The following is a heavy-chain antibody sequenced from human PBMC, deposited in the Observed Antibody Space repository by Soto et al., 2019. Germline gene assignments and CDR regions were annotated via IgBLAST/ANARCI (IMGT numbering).Heavy chain of an antibody. D-gene: IGHD3-10*01. V-gene: IGHV4-59*01. Sequence: QMQLQESGPGVVKPSETLSLTCTVSGASISTYYWTWIRQAPGKGLEWIGYLYYSGNTNYNPSLKSRVTMSVDTSKNHFYLTLTSATAADTAVYFCARGGSEGGLDVWGQGPRSPSP. J-gene: IGHJ6*02. CDR2: LYYSGNT. CDR3: ARGGSEGGLDV. CDR1: GASISTYY.